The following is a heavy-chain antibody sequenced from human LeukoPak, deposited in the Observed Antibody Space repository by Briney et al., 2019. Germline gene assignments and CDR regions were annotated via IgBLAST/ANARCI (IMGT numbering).Heavy chain of an antibody. J-gene: IGHJ4*02. CDR1: GFTVSNNY. CDR3: GRVSVAGWQPIDY. D-gene: IGHD6-19*01. V-gene: IGHV3-53*01. CDR2: IYSAGPT. Sequence: PGGSLRLSCAASGFTVSNNYMTWVRQAPGKGLEWLSIIYSAGPTDYADSVKGRFAISRDNSKNTVYLQMNSLTAEDTAVYYCGRVSVAGWQPIDYWGQGTLVTASS.